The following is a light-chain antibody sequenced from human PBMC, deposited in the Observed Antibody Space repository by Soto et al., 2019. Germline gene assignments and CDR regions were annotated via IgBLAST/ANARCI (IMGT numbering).Light chain of an antibody. CDR2: GAS. CDR3: QKYNNWPLT. J-gene: IGKJ4*01. Sequence: EIAMTQSPATLSVSPGERATLSCRASQSVNSNLAWYQQKPGQAPRLLIYGASTRATGIPARFSGSGSGKEFTVTISSLKSEDFAVYYCQKYNNWPLTFGGGTKVEIK. CDR1: QSVNSN. V-gene: IGKV3-15*01.